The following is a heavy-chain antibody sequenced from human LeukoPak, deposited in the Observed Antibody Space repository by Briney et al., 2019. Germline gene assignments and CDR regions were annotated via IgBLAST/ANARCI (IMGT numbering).Heavy chain of an antibody. J-gene: IGHJ6*03. Sequence: SETLSLTCTVSGGSISSYYWSWIRQPPGKGLEWIGYIYYSGSTNYNPSLKSRVTISVDTSKNQFSLKLSSVTAADTAVYYCARGQGDYDFWSGCPYYYYYYMDVWGKGTTVTVSS. D-gene: IGHD3-3*01. CDR3: ARGQGDYDFWSGCPYYYYYYMDV. CDR2: IYYSGST. CDR1: GGSISSYY. V-gene: IGHV4-59*01.